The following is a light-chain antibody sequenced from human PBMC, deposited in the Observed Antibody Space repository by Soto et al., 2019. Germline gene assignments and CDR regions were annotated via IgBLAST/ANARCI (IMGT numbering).Light chain of an antibody. CDR2: GAS. Sequence: EIVLTQSPGTLSLSPGERATLSCWASQSVSSSYLAWYQQKPGQAPRLLISGASTRATGIPDRFSGSGSGTDFTLSISRLEPADFGVYYCQQYGSSPLTFGGGTKVEIK. CDR1: QSVSSSY. V-gene: IGKV3-20*01. J-gene: IGKJ4*02. CDR3: QQYGSSPLT.